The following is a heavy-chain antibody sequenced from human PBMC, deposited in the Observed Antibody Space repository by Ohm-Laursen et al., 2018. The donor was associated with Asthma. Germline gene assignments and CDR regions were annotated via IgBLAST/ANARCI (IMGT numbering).Heavy chain of an antibody. CDR1: GFTFSSYW. CDR2: IKQDGSEK. V-gene: IGHV3-7*05. Sequence: GSLRLSCTASGFTFSSYWMSWVRQAPGKGLEWVASIKQDGSEKNYVDSVKGRFTISRDNAKNSLYLQINNLRAEDTAVYYCASRTIFGVARGHWGQGTLVTVSS. D-gene: IGHD3-3*01. CDR3: ASRTIFGVARGH. J-gene: IGHJ4*02.